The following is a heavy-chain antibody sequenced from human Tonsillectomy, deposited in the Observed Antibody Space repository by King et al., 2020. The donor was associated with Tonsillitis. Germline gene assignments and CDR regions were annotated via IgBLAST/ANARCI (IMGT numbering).Heavy chain of an antibody. V-gene: IGHV3-30-3*01. J-gene: IGHJ6*02. CDR3: ARGRVGGYSYGYYYHGMDV. CDR2: ISYDGSNN. CDR1: GFTFSSSA. Sequence: VQLVESGGGVVQPGRSLRLSCAASGFTFSSSAMHWVRQAPSKGLEWVAVISYDGSNNHFADSVKGRFTISRDNSKNTLYLQVNSLRVEDTAVYYCARGRVGGYSYGYYYHGMDVWGQGTTVTVSS. D-gene: IGHD5-18*01.